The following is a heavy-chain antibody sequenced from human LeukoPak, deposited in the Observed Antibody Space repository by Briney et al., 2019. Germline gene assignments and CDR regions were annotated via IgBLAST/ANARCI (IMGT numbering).Heavy chain of an antibody. D-gene: IGHD3-9*01. CDR3: AKDGGNFDLDY. Sequence: PGGSLRLSCAASGFTFSSYNMHWVRQAPGKGLEWVAVVRHDGSDKYHADSVKGRLTISRDNSKNTLYLQMNSLRAEDTAVYYCAKDGGNFDLDYWGQGTLVTVSS. CDR2: VRHDGSDK. CDR1: GFTFSSYN. J-gene: IGHJ4*02. V-gene: IGHV3-30*02.